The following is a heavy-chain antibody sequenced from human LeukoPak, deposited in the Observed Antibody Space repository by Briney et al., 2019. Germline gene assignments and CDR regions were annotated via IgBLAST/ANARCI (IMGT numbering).Heavy chain of an antibody. CDR2: AYYRSKWYH. CDR1: GDSVSSKSAA. D-gene: IGHD3-10*01. CDR3: ARGYYGSGSYYYYYGMDV. Sequence: SQTLSLTCATSGDSVSSKSAAWNWIRQSPSRGLECLGRAYYRSKWYHDYAVSVKSRITINPDTSKNQFSLQLNSVTPEDTAVYYCARGYYGSGSYYYYYGMDVWGQGTTVTVSS. J-gene: IGHJ6*02. V-gene: IGHV6-1*01.